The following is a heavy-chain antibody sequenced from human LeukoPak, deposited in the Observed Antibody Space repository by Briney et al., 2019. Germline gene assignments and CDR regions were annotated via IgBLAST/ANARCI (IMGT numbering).Heavy chain of an antibody. D-gene: IGHD2-21*02. V-gene: IGHV3-23*01. CDR3: AKGGVTARFDY. CDR2: TSGGGGNT. J-gene: IGHJ4*02. Sequence: GGSLRLSCAASGFTFSSYALSWVRQAPGKGLEWISGTSGGGGNTYYAESVKGRFTISRDNSKNTLYLQMNSLRAEDMAVYYCAKGGVTARFDYWGQGTLVTVSS. CDR1: GFTFSSYA.